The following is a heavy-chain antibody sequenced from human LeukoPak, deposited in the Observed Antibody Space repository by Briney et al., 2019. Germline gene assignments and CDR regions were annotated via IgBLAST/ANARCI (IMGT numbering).Heavy chain of an antibody. CDR1: GYTFTGYY. D-gene: IGHD3-3*01. CDR3: ASLASGITIFGVVIMDAFDI. V-gene: IGHV1-2*02. J-gene: IGHJ3*02. Sequence: ASVKVCRKASGYTFTGYYMHWVRQAPGQGLEWMGWINPNSGGTNYAQKFQGRVTMTRDTSISTAYMELSRLRSDDTAVYYCASLASGITIFGVVIMDAFDIWGQGTMVTVSS. CDR2: INPNSGGT.